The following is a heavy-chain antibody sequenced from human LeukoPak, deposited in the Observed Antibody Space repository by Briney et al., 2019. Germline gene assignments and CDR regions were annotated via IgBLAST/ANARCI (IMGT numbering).Heavy chain of an antibody. CDR1: GFTFSSYG. J-gene: IGHJ4*02. CDR2: ISYDGSNK. V-gene: IGHV3-30*18. D-gene: IGHD3-3*01. CDR3: AKAQYDFWSGDTNFDY. Sequence: PGRSLRLSCAASGFTFSSYGMHWVRQAPGKGLEWVAVISYDGSNKYYADSMKGRFTISRDNSKNTLYLQMNSLRAEDTAVYYCAKAQYDFWSGDTNFDYWGQGTLVTVSS.